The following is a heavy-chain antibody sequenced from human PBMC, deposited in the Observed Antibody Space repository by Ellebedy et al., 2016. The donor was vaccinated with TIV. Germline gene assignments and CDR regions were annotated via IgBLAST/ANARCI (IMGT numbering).Heavy chain of an antibody. V-gene: IGHV3-23*01. D-gene: IGHD6-19*01. CDR1: GPTSFTSA. Sequence: GESLKISCVVSGPTSFTSAMSWVRQAPGRGLEWVSSISGTGHSIHYADSVKGRFTIARDSSKKTVSLQMSRLSADDTAVYYCAKDLRYTSGWGGAYDVWGQGTMVTVSS. J-gene: IGHJ3*01. CDR3: AKDLRYTSGWGGAYDV. CDR2: ISGTGHSI.